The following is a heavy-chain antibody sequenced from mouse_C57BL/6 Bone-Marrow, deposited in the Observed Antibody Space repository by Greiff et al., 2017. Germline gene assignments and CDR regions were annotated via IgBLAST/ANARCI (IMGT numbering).Heavy chain of an antibody. CDR1: GFNFTDYY. V-gene: IGHV7-3*01. CDR2: IRNKANGYTT. D-gene: IGHD1-1*01. CDR3: ARSYGSSCYWYIDV. Sequence: EVNVVASGGGLVQPGGSLSLSCAASGFNFTDYYMSWVRQPPGKALEWLGFIRNKANGYTTEYSASVKGRFTISIDNSQSILYLQMNALRAEDSATYYCARSYGSSCYWYIDVWGTGTTVTVSS. J-gene: IGHJ1*03.